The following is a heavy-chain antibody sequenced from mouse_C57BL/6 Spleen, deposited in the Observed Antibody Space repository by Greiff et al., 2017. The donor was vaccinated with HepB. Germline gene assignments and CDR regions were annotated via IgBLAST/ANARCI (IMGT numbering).Heavy chain of an antibody. CDR1: GFNIKDDY. Sequence: EVQLQQSGAELVRPGASVKLSCTASGFNIKDDYMHWVKQRPEQGLEWIGWIDPENGDTEYASKFQGKATITADTSSTTAYLQLSSLTSEDTAVYYCTTMVTTAGDYFDYWGQGTTLTVSS. CDR3: TTMVTTAGDYFDY. CDR2: IDPENGDT. J-gene: IGHJ2*01. V-gene: IGHV14-4*01. D-gene: IGHD2-2*01.